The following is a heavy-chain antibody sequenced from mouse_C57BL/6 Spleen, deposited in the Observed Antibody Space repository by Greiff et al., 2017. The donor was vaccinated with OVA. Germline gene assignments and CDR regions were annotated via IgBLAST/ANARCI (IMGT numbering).Heavy chain of an antibody. Sequence: QVQLQQSGAELVRPGASVTLSCKASGYTFTDYEMHWVKQTPVHGLEWIGAIDPETGGTAYNQKFKGKAILTADKSSSTAYMELRSLTSEDSAVYYCTREDSNYAMDYWGQGPSVTVSS. CDR1: GYTFTDYE. CDR2: IDPETGGT. J-gene: IGHJ4*01. D-gene: IGHD2-5*01. CDR3: TREDSNYAMDY. V-gene: IGHV1-15*01.